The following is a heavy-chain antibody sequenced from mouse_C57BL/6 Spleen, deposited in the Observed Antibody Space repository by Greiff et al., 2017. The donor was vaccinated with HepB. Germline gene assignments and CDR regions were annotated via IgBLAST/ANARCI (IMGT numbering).Heavy chain of an antibody. Sequence: VQLMESGGGLVQPKGSLKLSCAASGFSFNTYAMNWVRQAPGKGLEWVARIRSKSNNYATYYADSVKDRFTISRDDSESMLYLQMNNLKTEDTAMYYCVRGDYYYGSSLFDYWGQGTTLTVSS. CDR2: IRSKSNNYAT. CDR1: GFSFNTYA. V-gene: IGHV10-1*01. J-gene: IGHJ2*01. D-gene: IGHD1-1*01. CDR3: VRGDYYYGSSLFDY.